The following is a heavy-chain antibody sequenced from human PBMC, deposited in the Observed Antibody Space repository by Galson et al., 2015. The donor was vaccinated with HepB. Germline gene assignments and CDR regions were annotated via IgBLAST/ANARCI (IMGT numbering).Heavy chain of an antibody. V-gene: IGHV4-61*01. J-gene: IGHJ4*02. CDR1: GGSVSGASYY. CDR2: IHYSGIT. Sequence: SETLSLTCNVSGGSVSGASYYWSWIRQPPGKGLEWIGYIHYSGITNYNPSLKSRLTISVDTSKNQFSLKLSSVTAADTAVYYCARETWGRGYGDYNDYWGPGTLVTVSS. D-gene: IGHD4-17*01. CDR3: ARETWGRGYGDYNDY.